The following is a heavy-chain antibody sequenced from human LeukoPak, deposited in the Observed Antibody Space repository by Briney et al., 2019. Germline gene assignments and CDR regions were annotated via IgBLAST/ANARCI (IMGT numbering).Heavy chain of an antibody. J-gene: IGHJ4*02. CDR1: GYTFTNFG. Sequence: ASVKVSCKASGYTFTNFGISWVRQAPGQGLEWMGWISVYNGNTNFAQKLQGRVTMTTDTSTTTAYMELRNLRSDDTAVYYCARDHSSSCQLFDYWGQGTLVTVPS. CDR3: ARDHSSSCQLFDY. CDR2: ISVYNGNT. D-gene: IGHD6-13*01. V-gene: IGHV1-18*01.